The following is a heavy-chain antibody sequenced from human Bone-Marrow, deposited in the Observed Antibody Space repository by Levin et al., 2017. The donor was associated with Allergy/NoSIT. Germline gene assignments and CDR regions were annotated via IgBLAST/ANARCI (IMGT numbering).Heavy chain of an antibody. V-gene: IGHV3-48*01. CDR3: ARVAGGN. CDR2: ISSSSSTI. CDR1: GFTFSSYS. Sequence: GESLKISCAASGFTFSSYSMNWVRQAPGKGLEWVSYISSSSSTIYYADSVKGRFTISRDNAKNSLYLQMNSLRAEDTAVYYCARVAGGNWGQGTLVTVSS. D-gene: IGHD3-16*01. J-gene: IGHJ4*02.